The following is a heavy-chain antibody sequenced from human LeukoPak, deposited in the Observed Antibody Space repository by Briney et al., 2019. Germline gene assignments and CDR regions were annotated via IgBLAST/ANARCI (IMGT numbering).Heavy chain of an antibody. CDR3: ASGRFGGYHYYYMDV. V-gene: IGHV1-18*01. D-gene: IGHD3-10*01. Sequence: AAVKVSCKASGYTCTSYGISWVRQAPGQGLEYMGWISAYNGNTNYAQKLQGRVTMTTDTSTSTAYMELRSLRSDDTTVYFCASGRFGGYHYYYMDVWGKVTTVTFSS. CDR1: GYTCTSYG. J-gene: IGHJ6*03. CDR2: ISAYNGNT.